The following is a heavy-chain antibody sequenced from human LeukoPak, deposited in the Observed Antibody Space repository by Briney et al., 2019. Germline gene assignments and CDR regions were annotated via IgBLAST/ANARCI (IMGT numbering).Heavy chain of an antibody. CDR1: GFTFTSYE. Sequence: PGGSLRLSCTASGFTFTSYEMNWVRQAPGKGLEWVSYISRSGSIIYYADSVKGRFTISRDNAKNSLYLQMNSLRAEDTAVYYCASHASSSRYDCWGQGTLVTVSS. V-gene: IGHV3-48*03. CDR3: ASHASSSRYDC. CDR2: ISRSGSII. D-gene: IGHD6-13*01. J-gene: IGHJ4*02.